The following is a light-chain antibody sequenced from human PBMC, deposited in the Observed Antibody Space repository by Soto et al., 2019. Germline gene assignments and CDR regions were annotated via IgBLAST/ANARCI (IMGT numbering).Light chain of an antibody. CDR1: QSVSSY. Sequence: EIVLTQSPATLSLSPGERATLTCRASQSVSSYLAWSQQKPGQAPRLLIYDASNRATGVHARFSGSGYGTDFTLTISSLEHEDFEVYYCHQRSNWPLTFAPGTEVDVK. V-gene: IGKV3-11*01. J-gene: IGKJ3*01. CDR3: HQRSNWPLT. CDR2: DAS.